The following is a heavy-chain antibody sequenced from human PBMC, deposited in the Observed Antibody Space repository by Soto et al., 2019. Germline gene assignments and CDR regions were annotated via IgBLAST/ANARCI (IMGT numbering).Heavy chain of an antibody. CDR3: ARDRMQWLLPLRYYYAMDV. Sequence: SETLSLTCTVSGGSVSSGDYYWSWIRQPPGKGLEWIGYIYYSGSTYYNPSLKSRVTISVDTSKNQFSLKLSSVTAAGTAVYYCARDRMQWLLPLRYYYAMDVWGQGTTVTVSS. J-gene: IGHJ6*02. V-gene: IGHV4-30-4*01. CDR2: IYYSGST. D-gene: IGHD3-22*01. CDR1: GGSVSSGDYY.